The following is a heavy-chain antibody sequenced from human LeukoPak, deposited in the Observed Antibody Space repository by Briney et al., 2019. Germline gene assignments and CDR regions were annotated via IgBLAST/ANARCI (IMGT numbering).Heavy chain of an antibody. CDR2: MNPNSGVT. V-gene: IGHV1-8*01. J-gene: IGHJ3*02. CDR1: GYTFNSYD. CDR3: ARHRNGFDI. D-gene: IGHD1-1*01. Sequence: GASVKVSCRASGYTFNSYDIHWVRQATGQGLEWMGWMNPNSGVTDFAPKFQGRLTMTRNTSISTAYMDLSSLNSEDTAVYYCARHRNGFDIWGQGTVVIVSS.